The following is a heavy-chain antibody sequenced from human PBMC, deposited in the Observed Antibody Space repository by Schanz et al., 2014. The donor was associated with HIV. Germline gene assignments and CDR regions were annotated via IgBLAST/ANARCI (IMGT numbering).Heavy chain of an antibody. CDR3: ARETVNYYYGMDV. V-gene: IGHV3-74*01. J-gene: IGHJ6*02. CDR2: INNDGSST. D-gene: IGHD4-4*01. CDR1: GFSFSSYW. Sequence: VQLVETGGDLIQPGGSLRLSCAASGFSFSSYWMYWVRQAPGKGLVGVSRINNDGSSTSYADSVKGRFTISRDNAKNTLYLQMNSLRVEDTAVYYCARETVNYYYGMDVWGQGTTVTVSS.